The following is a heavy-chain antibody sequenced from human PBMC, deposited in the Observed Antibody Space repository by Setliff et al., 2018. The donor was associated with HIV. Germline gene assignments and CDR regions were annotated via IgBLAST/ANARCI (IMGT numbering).Heavy chain of an antibody. CDR2: INHGGNT. Sequence: SETLSLTCAVYGGSFSDYYWSWIRQSPGRGLEWIGEINHGGNTIYNPSLKSRVTISIDTSKNQFTLKLRSVTAADTAVYYCARDLTSNSNCFDPWGQGVLVTVST. CDR1: GGSFSDYY. V-gene: IGHV4-34*01. CDR3: ARDLTSNSNCFDP. D-gene: IGHD4-4*01. J-gene: IGHJ5*02.